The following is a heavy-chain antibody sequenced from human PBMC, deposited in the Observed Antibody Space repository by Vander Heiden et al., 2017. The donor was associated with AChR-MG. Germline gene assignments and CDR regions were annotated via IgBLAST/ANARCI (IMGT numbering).Heavy chain of an antibody. V-gene: IGHV3-13*01. CDR2: IGIAGDT. J-gene: IGHJ3*01. CDR3: ARAGDTGADAVDL. CDR1: GFTFGNYD. Sequence: EVQLVEPGGGLVQPGGSLRLSCVASGFTFGNYDMHWGRQARGKGPEWVSAIGIAGDTYYPDSVKGRFTISRENAKNSLYLQMNSLRVGDTAVYYCARAGDTGADAVDLWGQGTMVTVSS. D-gene: IGHD3-10*01.